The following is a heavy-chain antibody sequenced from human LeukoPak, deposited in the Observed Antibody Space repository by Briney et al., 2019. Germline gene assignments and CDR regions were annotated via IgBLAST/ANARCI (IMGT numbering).Heavy chain of an antibody. J-gene: IGHJ4*02. CDR1: GGSFSGYY. CDR2: INHSGST. Sequence: SETLSLTCAVYGGSFSGYYWSWIRQPPGKGLEWIGEINHSGSTNYNPSLKSRVTISVDTSKNQFSLKLSSVTAADTAVYYCARYTYYYDSSGYSPFDYWGQGTLVTVSS. CDR3: ARYTYYYDSSGYSPFDY. D-gene: IGHD3-22*01. V-gene: IGHV4-34*01.